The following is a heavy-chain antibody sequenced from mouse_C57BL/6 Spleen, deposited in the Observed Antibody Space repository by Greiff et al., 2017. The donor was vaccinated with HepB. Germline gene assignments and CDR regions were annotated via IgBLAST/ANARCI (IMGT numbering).Heavy chain of an antibody. D-gene: IGHD1-1*01. CDR2: IYPGGGYT. Sequence: QVQLQQSGAELVRPGTSVKMSCKASGYTFTNYWIGWAKQRPGHGLEWIGDIYPGGGYTNYNEKFKGKATLTADKSSSTAYMQFSSLTSEDSAIYYCAREKGDGSSPHWYFDVWGTGTTVTVSS. CDR1: GYTFTNYW. V-gene: IGHV1-63*01. J-gene: IGHJ1*03. CDR3: AREKGDGSSPHWYFDV.